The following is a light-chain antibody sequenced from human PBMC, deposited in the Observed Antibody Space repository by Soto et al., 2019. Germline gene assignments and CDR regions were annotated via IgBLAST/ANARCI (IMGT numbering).Light chain of an antibody. CDR2: DVS. Sequence: QSVLTQPASVSGSPGQSITISCTGTSSDVGGYNYVSWYQQHPGKAPKLMIYDVSNRPSGVSNRFSGSKSGNTASLTFSGLQAEDEADYYCSSYTSSSTAVFGTGTKVTVL. CDR1: SSDVGGYNY. J-gene: IGLJ1*01. V-gene: IGLV2-14*01. CDR3: SSYTSSSTAV.